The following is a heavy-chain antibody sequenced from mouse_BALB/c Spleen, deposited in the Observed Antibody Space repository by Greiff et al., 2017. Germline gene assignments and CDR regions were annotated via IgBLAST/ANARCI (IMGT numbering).Heavy chain of an antibody. Sequence: QVQLQQSGAELAKPGASVKMSCKASGYTFTSYWMHWVKQRPGQGLEWIGYINPSTGYTEYNQKFKDKATLTADKSSSTAYMQLSSLTSEDSAVYYCARSRPPDGYYDYWGQGTTLTVSS. J-gene: IGHJ2*01. CDR1: GYTFTSYW. CDR3: ARSRPPDGYYDY. D-gene: IGHD2-3*01. CDR2: INPSTGYT. V-gene: IGHV1-7*01.